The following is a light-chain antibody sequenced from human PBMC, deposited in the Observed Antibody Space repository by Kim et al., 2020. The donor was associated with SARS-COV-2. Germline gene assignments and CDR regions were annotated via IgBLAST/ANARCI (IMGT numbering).Light chain of an antibody. J-gene: IGLJ2*01. Sequence: VPGAPGQTASITCSGDQLGDKYVCWYQQRPGESPVLVIYQAKNRPSGIPERFSGSNSGNTATLTISGTQAVDEADYYCQAWDTTVVFGGGTQLTVL. CDR3: QAWDTTVV. CDR1: QLGDKY. V-gene: IGLV3-1*01. CDR2: QAK.